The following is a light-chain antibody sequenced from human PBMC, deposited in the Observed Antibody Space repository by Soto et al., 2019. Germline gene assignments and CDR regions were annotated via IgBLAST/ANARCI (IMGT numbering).Light chain of an antibody. J-gene: IGKJ4*01. CDR2: RTS. Sequence: ETVMTQSPATLSVSPGERATLSCRASQTINNNLAWYHQKPGQAPTRLMFRTSTRATGAPARFSVSGSGREFNLITSSLQYQDYSVAYYQQHTNYSRATFGRGTKVEIK. V-gene: IGKV3-15*01. CDR1: QTINNN. CDR3: QQHTNYSRAT.